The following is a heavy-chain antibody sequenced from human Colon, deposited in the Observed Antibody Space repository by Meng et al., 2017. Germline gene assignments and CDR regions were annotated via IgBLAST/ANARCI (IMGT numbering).Heavy chain of an antibody. J-gene: IGHJ4*02. CDR1: GSSVSSSW. Sequence: GESLKISCAASGSSVSSSWMSWVRQAPGKGLEWVAHIGPDGSETYYVDSVKGRFTISRDNAKNSLYLQMNSLRAEDTAVYYCTRLFKSWSGYWGQGTLVTVSS. V-gene: IGHV3-7*01. CDR3: TRLFKSWSGY. D-gene: IGHD6-13*01. CDR2: IGPDGSET.